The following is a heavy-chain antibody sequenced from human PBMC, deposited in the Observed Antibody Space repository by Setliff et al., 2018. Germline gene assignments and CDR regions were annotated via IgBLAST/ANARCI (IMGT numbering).Heavy chain of an antibody. D-gene: IGHD2-2*01. J-gene: IGHJ3*02. Sequence: SGGSLRLSCAASGFTFSDHSMTWIRQAPGKGLEWVAVIWYDGTNKYYADSVKGRFTISRDNSKNTLYLQMNSLRAEDTAVYYCVRDRAAIVVGPPTAAFDIWGQGTMVTVSS. V-gene: IGHV3-33*08. CDR3: VRDRAAIVVGPPTAAFDI. CDR2: IWYDGTNK. CDR1: GFTFSDHS.